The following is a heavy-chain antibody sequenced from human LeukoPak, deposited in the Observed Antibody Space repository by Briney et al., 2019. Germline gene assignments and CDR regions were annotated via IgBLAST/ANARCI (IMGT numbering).Heavy chain of an antibody. CDR2: INHSGST. CDR3: ASLIAVAGTF. Sequence: SETLSLTCAVYGGSFSGYYWSWIRQPPGKGLEWIGEINHSGSTNYNPSLKRLVTISVDTSKNQFSLKLSSVTAADTAVYYCASLIAVAGTFWGQGTLVTVSS. CDR1: GGSFSGYY. J-gene: IGHJ4*02. V-gene: IGHV4-34*01. D-gene: IGHD6-19*01.